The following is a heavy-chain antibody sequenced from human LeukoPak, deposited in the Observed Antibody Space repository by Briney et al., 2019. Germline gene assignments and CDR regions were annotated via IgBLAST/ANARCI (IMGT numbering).Heavy chain of an antibody. CDR2: INHSGST. V-gene: IGHV4-34*01. D-gene: IGHD3-10*01. Sequence: TSETLSLTCAVYGGSFSGYYWSWIRQPPGKGLEWIGEINHSGSTNYNPSLKSRVTISVDTSKNQFSLKLSSVTAADTAVYYCARLWFGELLRKTNWFDPWGQGTLVTVSS. CDR1: GGSFSGYY. J-gene: IGHJ5*02. CDR3: ARLWFGELLRKTNWFDP.